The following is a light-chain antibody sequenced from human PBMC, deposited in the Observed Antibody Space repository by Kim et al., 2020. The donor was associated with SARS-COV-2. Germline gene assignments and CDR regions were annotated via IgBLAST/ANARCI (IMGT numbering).Light chain of an antibody. CDR2: ATS. CDR1: QGFSKW. CDR3: QQAYSFPPT. J-gene: IGKJ4*01. Sequence: ASGADRVIITCRAVQGFSKWLAWYQQKPGKAPKLLIYATSNLQSGVPSRFSGSGPGTDFTLTISSVQPEDSATYYCQQAYSFPPTFGGGTKVDIK. V-gene: IGKV1-12*01.